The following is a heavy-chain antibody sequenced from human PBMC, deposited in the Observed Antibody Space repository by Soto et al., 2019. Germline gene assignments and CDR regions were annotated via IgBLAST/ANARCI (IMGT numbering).Heavy chain of an antibody. CDR1: GGSISSYY. J-gene: IGHJ3*02. CDR3: AREARAAPYDAFDI. D-gene: IGHD6-6*01. V-gene: IGHV4-59*01. CDR2: IYYSGST. Sequence: SETLSLTCTVSGGSISSYYWSWIRQPPGKGLEWIGYIYYSGSTNYNPSLKSRVTISVDTSKNQFSLKLSSVTAADTAVYYCAREARAAPYDAFDIWGQGTMVTVSS.